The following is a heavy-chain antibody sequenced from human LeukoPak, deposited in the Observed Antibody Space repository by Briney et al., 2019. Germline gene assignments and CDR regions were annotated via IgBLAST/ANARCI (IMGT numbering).Heavy chain of an antibody. CDR1: GFTFSSYA. J-gene: IGHJ3*02. D-gene: IGHD3-22*01. CDR3: AKSAYDSSGYYFLADAFDI. CDR2: ISGSGGST. Sequence: EGSLRLSCAASGFTFSSYAMSWVRQAPGKGLEWVSAISGSGGSTYYADSVKGRFTISRDNSKNTLYLQMNSLRAEDTAVYYCAKSAYDSSGYYFLADAFDIWGQGTMVTVSS. V-gene: IGHV3-23*01.